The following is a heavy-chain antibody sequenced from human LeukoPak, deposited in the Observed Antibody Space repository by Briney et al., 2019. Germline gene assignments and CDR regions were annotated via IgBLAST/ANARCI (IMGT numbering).Heavy chain of an antibody. CDR3: ARDLYGSGNYRSYWYFDL. Sequence: SETLSLTCTVSGGSISSGDYYWSWIRQPPGKGLEWIGYIYYSGSTYYNPSLKSRVTISVDTSKNQFSLKLSSVTAADTAVYYCARDLYGSGNYRSYWYFDLWGRGTLVTVSS. J-gene: IGHJ2*01. D-gene: IGHD3-10*01. CDR2: IYYSGST. CDR1: GGSISSGDYY. V-gene: IGHV4-30-4*01.